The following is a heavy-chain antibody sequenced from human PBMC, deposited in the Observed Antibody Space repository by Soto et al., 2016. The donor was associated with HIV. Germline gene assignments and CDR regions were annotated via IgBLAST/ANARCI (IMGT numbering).Heavy chain of an antibody. CDR2: ISYDGGNK. CDR1: GFTFSSYA. CDR3: ARDDYGDYTYDY. J-gene: IGHJ4*02. V-gene: IGHV3-30*04. D-gene: IGHD4-17*01. Sequence: VQLVESGGGVVQPGRSLRLSCAASGFTFSSYAMRWVRQAPGKGLEWVAVISYDGGNKYYADSVKGRFTISRDKSKNTLYLQMNSLRAEDTAVYYCARDDYGDYTYDYWGQGPWSPSPQ.